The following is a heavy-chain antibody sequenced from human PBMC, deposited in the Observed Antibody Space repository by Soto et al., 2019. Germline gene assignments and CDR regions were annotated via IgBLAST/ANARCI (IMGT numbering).Heavy chain of an antibody. CDR1: GYTFTSYG. CDR2: IIPIFRTA. Sequence: ASVKVSCKASGYTFTSYGISWVRQAPGQGLEWMGGIIPIFRTANYAQKFQGRVTVTADESTSTAYMELSSLRSEDTAVYYCARRYCISTSCHYYGMDVWGQGTTVTVSS. J-gene: IGHJ6*02. V-gene: IGHV1-69*13. CDR3: ARRYCISTSCHYYGMDV. D-gene: IGHD2-2*01.